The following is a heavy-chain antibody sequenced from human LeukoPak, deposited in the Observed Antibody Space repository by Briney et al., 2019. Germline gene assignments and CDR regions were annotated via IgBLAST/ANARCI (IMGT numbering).Heavy chain of an antibody. J-gene: IGHJ4*02. Sequence: PSETLSLTCAVSGDSITNGYYWGWIRQPQGKGLEWIGSVYHSGSANYNPSLKSRVTISVDTSKNQFSLRLSSVTAADTAVYYCARAIDYGDSYFDYWGQGTLVTVSS. CDR2: VYHSGSA. V-gene: IGHV4-38-2*01. D-gene: IGHD4-17*01. CDR3: ARAIDYGDSYFDY. CDR1: GDSITNGYY.